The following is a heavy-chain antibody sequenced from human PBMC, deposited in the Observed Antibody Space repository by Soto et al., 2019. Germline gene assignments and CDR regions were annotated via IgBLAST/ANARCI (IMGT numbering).Heavy chain of an antibody. Sequence: GGSLRLSCAASGFTFSDHHMDGVGQSPGKGLEWVGRARNKAHGYTTAYAASLKGKFTISRDDSKNSLSLQMNSLKTEDTAVYYCGRGRSGQIVVFYWGQGTPVTVSS. D-gene: IGHD1-26*01. CDR2: ARNKAHGYTT. CDR1: GFTFSDHH. CDR3: GRGRSGQIVVFY. V-gene: IGHV3-72*01. J-gene: IGHJ4*02.